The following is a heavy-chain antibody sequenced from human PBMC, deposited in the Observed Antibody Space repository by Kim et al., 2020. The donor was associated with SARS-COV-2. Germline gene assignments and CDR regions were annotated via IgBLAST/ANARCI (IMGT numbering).Heavy chain of an antibody. CDR1: GFTFSSYA. D-gene: IGHD3-10*01. CDR3: AKAGTYYYGSGSYSD. V-gene: IGHV3-23*01. J-gene: IGHJ4*02. CDR2: ISGSGGST. Sequence: GGSLRLSCAASGFTFSSYAMSWVRQAPGKGLEWVSAISGSGGSTYYADSVKGRFTISRVNSKNTLYLQMNSLRAEDTAVYYCAKAGTYYYGSGSYSDWGQGTLVTVSS.